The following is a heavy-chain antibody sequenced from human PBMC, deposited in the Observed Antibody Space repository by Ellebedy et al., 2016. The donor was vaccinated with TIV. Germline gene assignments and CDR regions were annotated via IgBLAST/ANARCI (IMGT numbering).Heavy chain of an antibody. CDR3: ARVGGCSSTSCAYYLHP. CDR1: GYTFTSYY. D-gene: IGHD2-2*01. J-gene: IGHJ5*02. Sequence: AASVKVSCKASGYTFTSYYMAWVRQAPGQGLEWMGRITPSDGITNYAQKFQGRVTMTRDTSTTTVYMELSSLRSEDTAVYYCARVGGCSSTSCAYYLHPWGQGTLVTVSS. V-gene: IGHV1-46*01. CDR2: ITPSDGIT.